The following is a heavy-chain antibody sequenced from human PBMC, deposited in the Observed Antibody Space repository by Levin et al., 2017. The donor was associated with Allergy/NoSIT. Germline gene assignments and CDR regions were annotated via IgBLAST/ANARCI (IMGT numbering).Heavy chain of an antibody. CDR2: IYYSGST. J-gene: IGHJ3*02. CDR3: ARHRGAATLIGPDAFDI. CDR1: GGSISSSSYY. Sequence: SQTLSLTCTVSGGSISSSSYYWGWIRQPPGKGLEWIGSIYYSGSTYYNPSLKSRVTISVDTSKNQFSLKLSSVTAADTAVYYCARHRGAATLIGPDAFDIWGQGTMVTVSS. D-gene: IGHD2-15*01. V-gene: IGHV4-39*01.